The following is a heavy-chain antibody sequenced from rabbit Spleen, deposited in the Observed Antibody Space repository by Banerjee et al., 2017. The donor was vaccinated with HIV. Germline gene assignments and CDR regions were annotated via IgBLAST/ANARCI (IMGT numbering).Heavy chain of an antibody. Sequence: QEQLEESGGDLVKPEGSLTLTCTASGFSFSSSYWICWVRQAPGKGLEWIACIYGGSSGITYYASWAKGRFTISKTSSTTVTLQMTSLTAADTATYFCARDAGTSFSTYGMDLWGPGTLVTVS. J-gene: IGHJ6*01. V-gene: IGHV1S45*01. CDR1: GFSFSSSYW. CDR3: ARDAGTSFSTYGMDL. D-gene: IGHD8-1*01. CDR2: IYGGSSGIT.